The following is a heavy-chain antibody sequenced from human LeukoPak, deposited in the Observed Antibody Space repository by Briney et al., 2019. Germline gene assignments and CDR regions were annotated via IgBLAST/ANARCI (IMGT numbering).Heavy chain of an antibody. CDR2: ISGSGGRT. CDR1: GFTFSSYA. J-gene: IGHJ4*02. CDR3: AKVPNGIDYYDSSGHFDY. D-gene: IGHD3-22*01. Sequence: PGGSLRLSCAASGFTFSSYAMSWVRQAPGKGLEWVSAISGSGGRTYYADSVKGRFTISRDNSKNTLYLQINSLRAEDTAVYYCAKVPNGIDYYDSSGHFDYWGQGTLVTVSS. V-gene: IGHV3-23*01.